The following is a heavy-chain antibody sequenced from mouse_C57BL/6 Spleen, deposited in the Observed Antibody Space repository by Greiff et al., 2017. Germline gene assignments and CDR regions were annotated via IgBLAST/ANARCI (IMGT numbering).Heavy chain of an antibody. J-gene: IGHJ2*01. CDR2: INPYNGGT. Sequence: VQLQQSGPVLVKPGASVKMSCKASGYTFTDYYMNWVKQSHGKSLEWIGVINPYNGGTSYNQKFKGKATVTVDKSSSTAYMELNSLTSEDSAVYYCARRGYYGSLDYWGQGTTLTVSS. CDR1: GYTFTDYY. V-gene: IGHV1-19*01. D-gene: IGHD1-1*01. CDR3: ARRGYYGSLDY.